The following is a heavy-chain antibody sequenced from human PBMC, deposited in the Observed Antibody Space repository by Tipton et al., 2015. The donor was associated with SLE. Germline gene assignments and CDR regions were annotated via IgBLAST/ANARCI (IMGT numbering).Heavy chain of an antibody. Sequence: SLRLSCAASGFTFSSYAMSWVRQAPGKGLEWVSSISSSSSYIYYADSVKGRFTISRDNAKKSLYLQMNSLRAEDTAVYYCARDRVGSSWYAPLDAFDIWGQGTMVTVSS. CDR3: ARDRVGSSWYAPLDAFDI. V-gene: IGHV3-21*01. CDR2: ISSSSSYI. CDR1: GFTFSSYA. J-gene: IGHJ3*02. D-gene: IGHD6-13*01.